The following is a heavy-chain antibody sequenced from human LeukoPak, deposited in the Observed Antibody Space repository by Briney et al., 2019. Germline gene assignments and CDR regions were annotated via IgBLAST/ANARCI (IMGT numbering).Heavy chain of an antibody. Sequence: PSETLSLTCTVSGGSISSSHFYWGWIRQPPGKGLEWIGSIYYSGTTYYNPSLKGRVTISVDMSKNQFSLKLSSVSAADTALYYCATFIENTSSDAFDIWGQGTMVTVSS. CDR3: ATFIENTSSDAFDI. CDR1: GGSISSSHFY. V-gene: IGHV4-39*01. J-gene: IGHJ3*02. D-gene: IGHD6-6*01. CDR2: IYYSGTT.